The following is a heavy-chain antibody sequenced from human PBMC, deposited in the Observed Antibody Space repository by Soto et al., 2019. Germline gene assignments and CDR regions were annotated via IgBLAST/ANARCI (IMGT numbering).Heavy chain of an antibody. V-gene: IGHV3-7*03. CDR3: ARDMGPSGAYGY. CDR2: IDPDGSQK. J-gene: IGHJ4*02. D-gene: IGHD1-26*01. Sequence: EVQLVDSGGDLVQPGGSLRLSCAASGFTFSTYWMSWVRQAPGKGLERVANIDPDGSQKYYVDSVKGRFTISRDNVKNSVYLQMNSLRAEDTAVYYCARDMGPSGAYGYWGQGTLVTVSS. CDR1: GFTFSTYW.